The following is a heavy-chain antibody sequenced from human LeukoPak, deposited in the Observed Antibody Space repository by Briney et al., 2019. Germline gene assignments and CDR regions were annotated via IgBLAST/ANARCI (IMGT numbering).Heavy chain of an antibody. CDR1: GGSISSCY. V-gene: IGHV4-4*07. CDR2: IYTSGST. CDR3: ARERYDFWSGQPHMDV. D-gene: IGHD3-3*01. J-gene: IGHJ6*03. Sequence: SETLSLTCAVSGGSISSCYWSWIRQPAGKGLEWIGRIYTSGSTNYNPSLKSRVTMSVDTSKNQFSLKLSSVTAADTAVYYCARERYDFWSGQPHMDVWGKGTTVTVSS.